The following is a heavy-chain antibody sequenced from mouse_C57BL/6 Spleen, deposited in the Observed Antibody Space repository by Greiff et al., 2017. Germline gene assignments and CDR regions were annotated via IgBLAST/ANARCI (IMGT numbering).Heavy chain of an antibody. CDR2: IYPGDGDT. Sequence: QVQLKQSGAELVKPGASVKISCKASGYAFSSYWMNWVKQRPGKGLEWIGQIYPGDGDTNYNGKFKGKATLTADKSSSTAYMQLSSLTSEDSAVYFCARHGSSYEGYFDVWGTGTTVTVSS. J-gene: IGHJ1*03. D-gene: IGHD1-1*01. CDR3: ARHGSSYEGYFDV. CDR1: GYAFSSYW. V-gene: IGHV1-80*01.